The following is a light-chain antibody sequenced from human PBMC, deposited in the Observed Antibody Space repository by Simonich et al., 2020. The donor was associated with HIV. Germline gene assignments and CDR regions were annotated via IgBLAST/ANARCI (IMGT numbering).Light chain of an antibody. V-gene: IGLV3-1*01. J-gene: IGLJ3*02. CDR3: QAWDSSTAK. CDR2: QDT. CDR1: KLGDKY. Sequence: SYELTQPPSVSVSPGQTASITCSGDKLGDKYACWYQQKPGQPPVLVIYQDTKRPSGIPGRFSGSNSGNTATLTISGTQAMDEADYYCQAWDSSTAKFGGGTKLTVL.